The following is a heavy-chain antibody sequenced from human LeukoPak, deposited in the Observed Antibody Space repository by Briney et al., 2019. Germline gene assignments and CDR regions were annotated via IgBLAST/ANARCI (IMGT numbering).Heavy chain of an antibody. Sequence: GGSLRLSCAASGFTFSSYWMHWVRQAPGKGLVWVSRINTDGSSTSYADSVKGRFTISRDNSKNLVYLQMNSLRAEDTAVYYCATSTYFYDSSGYYYPYYFDYWGQGTLVTVSS. CDR2: INTDGSST. CDR3: ATSTYFYDSSGYYYPYYFDY. V-gene: IGHV3-74*01. J-gene: IGHJ4*02. CDR1: GFTFSSYW. D-gene: IGHD3-22*01.